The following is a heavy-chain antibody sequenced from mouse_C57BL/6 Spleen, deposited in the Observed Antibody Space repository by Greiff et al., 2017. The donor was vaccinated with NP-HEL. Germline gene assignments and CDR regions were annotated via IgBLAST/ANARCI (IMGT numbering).Heavy chain of an antibody. D-gene: IGHD1-1*01. Sequence: EVKLVESGGGLVKPGGSLKLSCAASGFTFSSYAMSWVRQTPEKRLEWVATISDGGSYTYYPDNVKGRFTISRDNAKNNLYLQMSHLKSEDTAMYYCARDYYGSSPHYFDYWGQGTTLTGSS. CDR1: GFTFSSYA. CDR3: ARDYYGSSPHYFDY. V-gene: IGHV5-4*01. CDR2: ISDGGSYT. J-gene: IGHJ2*01.